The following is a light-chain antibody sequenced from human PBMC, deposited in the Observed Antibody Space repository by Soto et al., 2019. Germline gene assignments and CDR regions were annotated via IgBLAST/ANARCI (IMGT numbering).Light chain of an antibody. V-gene: IGLV2-14*02. CDR3: SSYTTIKTVV. Sequence: QSALTQPASVSASPGQSITISCTGTSSDVGFYNLVSWYQHRPGKAPKLIIFEVSNRPSGISDRFSGFKSANTAYLTISGVQPEDEADYHCSSYTTIKTVVFGGGTKLTVL. CDR1: SSDVGFYNL. CDR2: EVS. J-gene: IGLJ2*01.